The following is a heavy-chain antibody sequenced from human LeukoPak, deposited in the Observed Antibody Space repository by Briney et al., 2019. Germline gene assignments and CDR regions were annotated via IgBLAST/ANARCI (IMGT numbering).Heavy chain of an antibody. J-gene: IGHJ4*02. D-gene: IGHD6-13*01. CDR3: ARGRLAAASTSDY. Sequence: SETLSLTCAVYGGSFSGYYWSWIRQPPGKGLEWIGEINHSGSTNYNPSLKSRVTISVDTSKNQFSLKLSSVTAADTAVYYCARGRLAAASTSDYWGQGTLVTVSS. CDR2: INHSGST. V-gene: IGHV4-34*01. CDR1: GGSFSGYY.